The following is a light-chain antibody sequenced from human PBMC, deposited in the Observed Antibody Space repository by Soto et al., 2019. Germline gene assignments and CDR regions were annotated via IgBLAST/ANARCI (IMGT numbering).Light chain of an antibody. J-gene: IGLJ1*01. Sequence: SYELTQPPSVSVAPGQTARITCGGNNIGSKSVHWYQQKPGQAPVLVVYDDSDRPSGIPERFSGSNSGNTATLTISGLQAEDESDYYCGSYSSTDTPFVFGTGTKVTV. CDR1: NIGSKS. V-gene: IGLV3-21*02. CDR3: GSYSSTDTPFV. CDR2: DDS.